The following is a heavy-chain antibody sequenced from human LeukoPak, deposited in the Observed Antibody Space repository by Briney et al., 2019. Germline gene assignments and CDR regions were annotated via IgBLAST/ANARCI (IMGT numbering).Heavy chain of an antibody. CDR1: GFTFSNFA. J-gene: IGHJ4*02. Sequence: GGSPRLSCVASGFTFSNFAMSWVRQAPGKGLEWVSGISGTGDSTSYGDSVKGRFAISRDNSKNTLYLQMNSLRAEDTALYYCATDSYTISLYYFDYWGQGTQVTVSS. D-gene: IGHD6-13*01. CDR3: ATDSYTISLYYFDY. V-gene: IGHV3-23*01. CDR2: ISGTGDST.